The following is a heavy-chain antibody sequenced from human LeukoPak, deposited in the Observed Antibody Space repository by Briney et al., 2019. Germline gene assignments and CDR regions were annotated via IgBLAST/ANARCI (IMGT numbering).Heavy chain of an antibody. Sequence: ASVKVSCKASGYTFTSYDINWVRQATGQGLEWMGWMSPNSGNTGYAQKFQGRVTMTRNTSISTAYMELSSLRAEDTAVYYCARGGQWLEPSFDYWGQGTLVTVSS. CDR3: ARGGQWLEPSFDY. J-gene: IGHJ4*02. CDR1: GYTFTSYD. CDR2: MSPNSGNT. V-gene: IGHV1-8*01. D-gene: IGHD6-19*01.